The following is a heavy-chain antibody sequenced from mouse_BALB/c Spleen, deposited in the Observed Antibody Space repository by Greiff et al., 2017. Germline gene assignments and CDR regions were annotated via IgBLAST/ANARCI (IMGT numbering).Heavy chain of an antibody. CDR2: ISYSGST. CDR3: ARGGYRYGNYGGFYWYFDV. D-gene: IGHD2-10*02. Sequence: EVKLMESGPGLVKPSQSLSLTCTVTGYSITSDYAWNWIRQFPGNKLEWMGYISYSGSTSYNPSLKSRISITRDTSKNQFFLQLNSVTTEDTATYYCARGGYRYGNYGGFYWYFDVWGAGTTVTVSS. J-gene: IGHJ1*01. CDR1: GYSITSDYA. V-gene: IGHV3-2*02.